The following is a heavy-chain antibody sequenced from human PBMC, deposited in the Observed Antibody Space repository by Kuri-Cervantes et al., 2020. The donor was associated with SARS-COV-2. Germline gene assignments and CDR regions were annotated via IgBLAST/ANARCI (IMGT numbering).Heavy chain of an antibody. V-gene: IGHV1-2*02. J-gene: IGHJ4*02. CDR1: GGTFSSYA. Sequence: ASVKVSCKASGGTFSSYAISWVRQAPGQGLEWMGWINPNSGGTNYAQKFQGRVTMTRDTSISTAYMELSRLRSDDTAVYYCARDDTTSIAARFDCWGQGTLVTVSS. CDR3: ARDDTTSIAARFDC. CDR2: INPNSGGT. D-gene: IGHD6-6*01.